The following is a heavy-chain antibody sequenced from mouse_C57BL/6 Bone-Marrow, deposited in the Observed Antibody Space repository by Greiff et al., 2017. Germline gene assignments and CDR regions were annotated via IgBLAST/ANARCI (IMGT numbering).Heavy chain of an antibody. Sequence: QVQLQQSGAELVKPGASVKISCKASGYAFSSYWMNWVKQRPGKGLEWIGQIYPGDGDTNYNGKFKGKATLTADKSSSTAYMQLSSLTSEDSAVYYCAREAHYYGSSYYYWGQGTTLTVSS. CDR2: IYPGDGDT. CDR1: GYAFSSYW. V-gene: IGHV1-80*01. CDR3: AREAHYYGSSYYY. D-gene: IGHD1-1*01. J-gene: IGHJ2*01.